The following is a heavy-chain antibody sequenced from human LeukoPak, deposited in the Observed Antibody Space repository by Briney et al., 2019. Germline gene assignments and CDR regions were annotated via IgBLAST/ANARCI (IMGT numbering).Heavy chain of an antibody. CDR3: ARGAAGTTPDYYYFGLDV. D-gene: IGHD1-7*01. CDR1: GYRFTDYW. Sequence: HGESLQISCKGSGYRFTDYWIGWVRPLPGKGLEWMGIIYPGDSDTRYSPSFQGQVTISADKSINTAHLQWSSLKASDTAMYYCARGAAGTTPDYYYFGLDVWGQGTTVRVSS. J-gene: IGHJ6*02. V-gene: IGHV5-51*01. CDR2: IYPGDSDT.